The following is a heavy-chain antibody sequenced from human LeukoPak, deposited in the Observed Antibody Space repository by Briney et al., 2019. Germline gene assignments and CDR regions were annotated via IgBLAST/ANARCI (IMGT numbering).Heavy chain of an antibody. CDR2: INPSGGST. D-gene: IGHD3-22*01. Sequence: ASVKVSCKASGYTFTSYYMHWVRQAPGQGIEWMGIINPSGGSTSYAQKFQGRVTMTRDTSTSTVYMELSSLRSEDTAVYYCARLPTGYSSGYSYDYWGQGTLVTVSS. CDR1: GYTFTSYY. J-gene: IGHJ4*02. V-gene: IGHV1-46*01. CDR3: ARLPTGYSSGYSYDY.